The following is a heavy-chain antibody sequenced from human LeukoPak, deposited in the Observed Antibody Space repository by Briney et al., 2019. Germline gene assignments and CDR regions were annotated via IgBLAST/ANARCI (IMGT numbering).Heavy chain of an antibody. V-gene: IGHV3-7*03. CDR1: GFTFSSYW. J-gene: IGHJ4*02. CDR3: AGTPLWFGELLLDY. D-gene: IGHD3-10*01. Sequence: GGSLILSCAASGFTFSSYWMSWARQAPGKGLEWVANIKQDGSEKYYVDSVKGRFTISRDNAKNSLYLQMNSLRAEDTAVYYCAGTPLWFGELLLDYWGQGTLVTVSS. CDR2: IKQDGSEK.